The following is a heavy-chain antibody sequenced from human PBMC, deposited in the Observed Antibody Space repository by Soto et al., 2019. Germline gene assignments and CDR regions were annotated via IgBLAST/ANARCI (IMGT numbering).Heavy chain of an antibody. D-gene: IGHD5-18*01. CDR3: ASDVGYGLIDG. CDR1: GYTFTSYG. CDR2: INAYNGNT. Sequence: QVQLVQSGGEVKKPGASVKVSCKASGYTFTSYGISWVRQAPGQGLEWTGWINAYNGNTNYAQKVQGRVTMTTDTATSTAYMELRSLRSDDTAVYYCASDVGYGLIDGWGQGTLVTVSS. J-gene: IGHJ4*02. V-gene: IGHV1-18*01.